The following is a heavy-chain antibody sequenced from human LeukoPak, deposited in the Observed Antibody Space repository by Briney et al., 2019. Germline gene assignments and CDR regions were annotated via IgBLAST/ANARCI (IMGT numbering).Heavy chain of an antibody. J-gene: IGHJ4*02. CDR3: ARGNILTGYCFDF. Sequence: SETLSLTCAVSGGSISSGGYSWSWIRQPPGKGLEWIGEIHYTGATSYNPSLKSRATISTDTSKNQFSLRLSSVTAADTAVYYCARGNILTGYCFDFWGQGALVTVSS. V-gene: IGHV4-30-2*01. D-gene: IGHD3-9*01. CDR1: GGSISSGGYS. CDR2: IHYTGAT.